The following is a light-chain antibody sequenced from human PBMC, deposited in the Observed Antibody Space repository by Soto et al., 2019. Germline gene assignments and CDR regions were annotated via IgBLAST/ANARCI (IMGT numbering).Light chain of an antibody. Sequence: EIVLTQSPATLSLSPGERATLSCRASLSVNKYLAWYQQKPGQAPRLLIYDASNRATGIPPRFSGSGSGTDFTLTISRLEPEDSAVYYCQQRSNWPRTFGQGTKV. CDR1: LSVNKY. V-gene: IGKV3-11*01. J-gene: IGKJ1*01. CDR3: QQRSNWPRT. CDR2: DAS.